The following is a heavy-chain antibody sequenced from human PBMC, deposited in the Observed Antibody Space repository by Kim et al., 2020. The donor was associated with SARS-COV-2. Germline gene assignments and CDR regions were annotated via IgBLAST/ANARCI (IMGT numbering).Heavy chain of an antibody. CDR3: ARYGSGTFGY. D-gene: IGHD3-10*01. CDR2: ISSSSSYI. CDR1: GFTFSSYS. V-gene: IGHV3-21*01. Sequence: GGSLRLSCAASGFTFSSYSMNWVRQSPGKRLEWVSSISSSSSYISYADSAKGRFTISRDNARNSLYLQMNSLRVDDTAIYYCARYGSGTFGYWGQGTLVTVSS. J-gene: IGHJ4*02.